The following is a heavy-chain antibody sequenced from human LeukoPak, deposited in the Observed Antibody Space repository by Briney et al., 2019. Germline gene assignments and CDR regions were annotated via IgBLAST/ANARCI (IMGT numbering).Heavy chain of an antibody. CDR2: IKKDGGEK. CDR3: ARLFDP. Sequence: QPGGSLRLSCAVSGFTFSSYWMSWVRQAPGKGLEWVANIKKDGGEKYYVDSVKGRFTISRDNAKNSLNLQRNRLRAEDTAVYYCARLFDPWGQGTLVTVSS. J-gene: IGHJ5*02. CDR1: GFTFSSYW. V-gene: IGHV3-7*01.